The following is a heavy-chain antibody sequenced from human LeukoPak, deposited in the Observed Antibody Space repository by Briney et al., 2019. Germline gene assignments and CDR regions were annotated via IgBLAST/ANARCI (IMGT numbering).Heavy chain of an antibody. CDR3: ASSLEYSSSSHAFDI. V-gene: IGHV5-51*01. Sequence: GESLKISCKGSGYSFTSYWIGWVRQMPGKGLEWMGIIYPGDSDTRYSPSFQGQVTISADKSISTAYLQWSSLKASDAAMYYCASSLEYSSSSHAFDIWGQGTMVTVSS. CDR2: IYPGDSDT. J-gene: IGHJ3*02. CDR1: GYSFTSYW. D-gene: IGHD6-6*01.